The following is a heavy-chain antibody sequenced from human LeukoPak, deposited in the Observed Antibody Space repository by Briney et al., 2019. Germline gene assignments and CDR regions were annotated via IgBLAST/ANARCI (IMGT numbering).Heavy chain of an antibody. CDR2: TYYRSKWYN. CDR1: GDSVSSNSAA. CDR3: ARDLVRGVIIEYYMDV. Sequence: SSQTLSLTCAISGDSVSSNSAAWNWIRQSPSRGLEWLGRTYYRSKWYNDYAVSVKSRITINPDTSKNQFSLQLNSVTPEDTAVYYCARDLVRGVIIEYYMDVWGKGTTVTVSS. J-gene: IGHJ6*03. V-gene: IGHV6-1*01. D-gene: IGHD3-10*01.